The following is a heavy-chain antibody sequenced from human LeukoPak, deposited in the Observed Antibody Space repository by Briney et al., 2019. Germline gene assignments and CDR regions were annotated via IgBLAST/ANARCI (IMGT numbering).Heavy chain of an antibody. CDR3: ARSGMVTHAIDI. D-gene: IGHD5-18*01. Sequence: SETLPLTFTGSGGSISSYYWSWIRQPAGKGLEGIGRIYTSGGTNHHPSLKSRVTMAVDTSKNQSSLKLSSVTAADTAVYYCARSGMVTHAIDIWGQGTMVTVSS. J-gene: IGHJ3*02. CDR2: IYTSGGT. V-gene: IGHV4-4*07. CDR1: GGSISSYY.